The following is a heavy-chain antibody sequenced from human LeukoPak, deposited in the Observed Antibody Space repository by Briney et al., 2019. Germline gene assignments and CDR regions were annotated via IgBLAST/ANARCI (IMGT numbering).Heavy chain of an antibody. CDR2: ISYSGST. J-gene: IGHJ4*02. CDR3: ARVGRGDHTWGSYYCDH. Sequence: SETLSLTCTVSGDSISSNHWSWIRQPPGKGLEWIGYISYSGSTSYNPSLKSRLTISVDTSKYQFSLKLSSVTAADTAVYYCARVGRGDHTWGSYYCDHWGQGTLVTVSS. D-gene: IGHD3-16*01. V-gene: IGHV4-59*01. CDR1: GDSISSNH.